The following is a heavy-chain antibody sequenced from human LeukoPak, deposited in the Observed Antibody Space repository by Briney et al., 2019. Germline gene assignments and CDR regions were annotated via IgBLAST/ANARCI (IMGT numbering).Heavy chain of an antibody. CDR1: GYTFNDYF. V-gene: IGHV1-2*02. J-gene: IGHJ4*02. CDR3: SRGKYQVLWGDC. CDR2: ISPKDGGT. Sequence: ASVKVSCKASGYTFNDYFMHWVRQAPGQGLEWMGWISPKDGGTNYAQKFQGRVTMTSDTPINTGYMELSRLTSDDTAVYYCSRGKYQVLWGDCWGQGTLVTVSS. D-gene: IGHD3-16*01.